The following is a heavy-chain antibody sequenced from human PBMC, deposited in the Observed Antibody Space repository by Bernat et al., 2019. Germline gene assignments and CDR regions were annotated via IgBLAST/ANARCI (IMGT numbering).Heavy chain of an antibody. D-gene: IGHD6-13*01. J-gene: IGHJ4*02. V-gene: IGHV3-33*01. CDR1: GSTFSSYG. Sequence: QVQLVESGGGVVQPGRSPRLSCAASGSTFSSYGMHWVRQAPGKGLEWVAVIWYDGSNKYYEDSVKGRFTSSRDNSKNTLHLQMNSLRAGDTAVYYCARDSISQAAGLDCWGQGTLVTVSS. CDR3: ARDSISQAAGLDC. CDR2: IWYDGSNK.